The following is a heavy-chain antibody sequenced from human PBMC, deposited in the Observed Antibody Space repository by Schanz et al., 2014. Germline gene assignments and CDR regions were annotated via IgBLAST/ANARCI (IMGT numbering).Heavy chain of an antibody. D-gene: IGHD1-26*01. V-gene: IGHV3-48*04. Sequence: EVQLVESGGGLVQPGGSLRLSCAASGFSFSSYSLNWVRQAPGKGLEWVSYISTTGSTIYYADSVRGRFTISRDNAKNSLYLQMNSLRAEDTAVYYCARDHTTESYYSAGPPIDYWGQGTLLTVSS. CDR3: ARDHTTESYYSAGPPIDY. J-gene: IGHJ4*02. CDR1: GFSFSSYS. CDR2: ISTTGSTI.